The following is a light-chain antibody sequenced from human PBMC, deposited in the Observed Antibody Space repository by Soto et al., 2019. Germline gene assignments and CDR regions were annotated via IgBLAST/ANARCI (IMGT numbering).Light chain of an antibody. Sequence: EIVLTQSPGTLSLSPGERATLSCRASQSVSSSYLAWYQQKPSQAPRLLIYGASSRATGIPDRFSGSGSATDFTLTISRLEPEDFAVYYCQRYGTSPPLTFGGGTKVEIK. CDR3: QRYGTSPPLT. V-gene: IGKV3-20*01. CDR1: QSVSSSY. CDR2: GAS. J-gene: IGKJ4*01.